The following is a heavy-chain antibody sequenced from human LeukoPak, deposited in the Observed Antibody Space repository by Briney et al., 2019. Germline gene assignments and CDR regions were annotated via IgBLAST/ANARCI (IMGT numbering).Heavy chain of an antibody. CDR1: GYRFTSYW. CDR3: ARQDIVVVPAASSTIYYYYYGMDV. V-gene: IGHV5-51*01. CDR2: IYPGDSDT. Sequence: GESLQISCKGSGYRFTSYWIGWVRQMPGKGLEWMGIIYPGDSDTRYSPSFQGQVTISADKSISTAYLQWSSLKASDTAMYYCARQDIVVVPAASSTIYYYYYGMDVWGQGTTVTVSS. J-gene: IGHJ6*02. D-gene: IGHD2-2*01.